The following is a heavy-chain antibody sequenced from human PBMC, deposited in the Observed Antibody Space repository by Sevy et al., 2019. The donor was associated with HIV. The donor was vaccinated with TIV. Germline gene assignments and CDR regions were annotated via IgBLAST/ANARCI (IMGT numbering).Heavy chain of an antibody. Sequence: SETLSLTCTVSGGSITSLDWGWIRQPPGKGLEWIENIYYNGNTNYNPSLKSRVTISLDTPKNQFSLRLSSVTAADTAISYRAGENAWGRGYSWGQGTLVTVSS. V-gene: IGHV4-59*08. D-gene: IGHD1-26*01. CDR3: AGENAWGRGYS. CDR1: GGSITSLD. J-gene: IGHJ4*02. CDR2: IYYNGNT.